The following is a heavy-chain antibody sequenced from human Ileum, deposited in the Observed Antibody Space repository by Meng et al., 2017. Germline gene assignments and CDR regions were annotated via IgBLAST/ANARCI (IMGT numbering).Heavy chain of an antibody. CDR3: ATLSYSSLGY. CDR1: GITFSDYY. J-gene: IGHJ4*02. Sequence: QLVGSGGGLVKPGGSLRLSCAAFGITFSDYYMSWIRQAPGKGLEWVSYISNSGSNIYYVDSVKGRFTISRDNAKNSLYLQMNSLRAEDTAVYYCATLSYSSLGYWGQGTLVTVSS. D-gene: IGHD1-26*01. CDR2: ISNSGSNI. V-gene: IGHV3-11*01.